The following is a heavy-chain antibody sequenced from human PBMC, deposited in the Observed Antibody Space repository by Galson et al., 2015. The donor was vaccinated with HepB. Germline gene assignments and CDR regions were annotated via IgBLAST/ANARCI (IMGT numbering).Heavy chain of an antibody. V-gene: IGHV3-30-3*01. D-gene: IGHD6-13*01. CDR1: GFTFSSYA. J-gene: IGHJ4*02. Sequence: SLRLSCAASGFTFSSYAMHWVRQAPGKGLEWVAVISYDGSNKYYADSVKGRFTISRDNSKNTLYLQMNSLRAEDTAVYYCARVQFGGSSWFPPFDYWGQGTLVTVSS. CDR3: ARVQFGGSSWFPPFDY. CDR2: ISYDGSNK.